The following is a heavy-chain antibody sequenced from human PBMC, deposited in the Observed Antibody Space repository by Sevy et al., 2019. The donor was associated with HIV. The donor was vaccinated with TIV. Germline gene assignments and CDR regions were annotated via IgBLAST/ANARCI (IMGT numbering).Heavy chain of an antibody. D-gene: IGHD5-18*01. CDR3: ARVGGYSYVYGMDV. CDR2: IGTAGDT. V-gene: IGHV3-13*01. CDR1: GFTFSSYD. Sequence: GGSLRLSCAASGFTFSSYDMHWVRQATGKGLEWVSAIGTAGDTYYPGSVKGRFTISRENAKNSLYLQMNSLRAGDTAVYYCARVGGYSYVYGMDVWGQWTTVTVSS. J-gene: IGHJ6*02.